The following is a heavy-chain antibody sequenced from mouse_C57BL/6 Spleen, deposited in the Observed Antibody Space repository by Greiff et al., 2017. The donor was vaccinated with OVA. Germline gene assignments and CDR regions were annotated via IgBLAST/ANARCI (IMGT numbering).Heavy chain of an antibody. CDR1: GFTFSDYY. J-gene: IGHJ2*01. V-gene: IGHV5-16*01. CDR2: INYDGSST. CDR3: ARSDYYGSSHPFFDY. Sequence: EVKLVESEGGLVQPGSSMKLSCTASGFTFSDYYMAWVRQVPEKGLEWVANINYDGSSTYYLDSLKSRFIISRDNAKNILYLQMSSLKSEDTATYYCARSDYYGSSHPFFDYWGQGTTLTVSS. D-gene: IGHD1-1*01.